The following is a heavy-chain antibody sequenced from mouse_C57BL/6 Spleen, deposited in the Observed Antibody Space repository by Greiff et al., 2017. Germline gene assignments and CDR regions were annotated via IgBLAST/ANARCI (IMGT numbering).Heavy chain of an antibody. CDR2: IYPSDSET. CDR1: GYTFTSYW. D-gene: IGHD2-14*01. V-gene: IGHV1-61*01. Sequence: VQLQQPGAELVRPGSSVKLSCKASGYTFTSYWIDWVKQRPGQGLEWIGNIYPSDSETHYNQKFKDKATLTVDKSSSTAYMQLSSLTSEDSAVYYCARGGTYYAMDYWGQGTSVTVSS. CDR3: ARGGTYYAMDY. J-gene: IGHJ4*01.